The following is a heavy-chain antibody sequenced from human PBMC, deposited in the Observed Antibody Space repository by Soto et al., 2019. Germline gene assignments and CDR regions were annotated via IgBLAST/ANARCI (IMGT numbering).Heavy chain of an antibody. CDR2: IYPSDSDT. J-gene: IGHJ5*02. V-gene: IGHV5-51*01. CDR3: ARQANSYGHMFDP. D-gene: IGHD5-18*01. Sequence: PGESLKISCKGSGYSFTSYWIGWVRQMPGKGLEWMGIIYPSDSDTRYSPSFQGQVTISADKSISTAYLQWSSLKASDTAMYHCARQANSYGHMFDPWGQGTLVTVSS. CDR1: GYSFTSYW.